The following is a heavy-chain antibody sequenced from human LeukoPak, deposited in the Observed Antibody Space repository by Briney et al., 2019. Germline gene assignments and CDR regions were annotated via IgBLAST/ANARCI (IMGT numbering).Heavy chain of an antibody. CDR3: ARDERLLSFLK. D-gene: IGHD3-3*01. V-gene: IGHV3-23*01. J-gene: IGHJ4*02. CDR1: GFTFSNYG. CDR2: ITGSGGST. Sequence: GGSLRLSCAASGFTFSNYGLSWVRQAPGKGLEWVSGITGSGGSTYYADSVKGRFTISRDNSKNTLYLQMSSLRAEDTAIYYCARDERLLSFLKWGQGTLVTVSS.